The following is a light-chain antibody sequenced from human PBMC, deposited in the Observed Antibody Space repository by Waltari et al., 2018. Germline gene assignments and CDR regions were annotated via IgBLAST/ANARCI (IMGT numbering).Light chain of an antibody. CDR1: QSVRSY. Sequence: EIVLTQSPATLSLSPGERATRSGRASQSVRSYLAWYQQMPGQAPRPLLHSASTRATGIPARFRGSGSGTDFTLTISSLEPEDFAVYYCQQRSNWPRTFGQGTKVEIK. CDR3: QQRSNWPRT. CDR2: SAS. V-gene: IGKV3-11*01. J-gene: IGKJ1*01.